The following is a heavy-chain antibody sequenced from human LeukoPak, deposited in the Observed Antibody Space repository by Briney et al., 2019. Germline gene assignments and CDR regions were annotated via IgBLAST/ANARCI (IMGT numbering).Heavy chain of an antibody. D-gene: IGHD3-10*01. J-gene: IGHJ4*02. V-gene: IGHV3-30*04. Sequence: GGSLRLSCAASGFTFSSYAMHWVRQAPGKGLEWVAVISHDGSNKYYADSVKGRFTISRDNSKNTLYLQMNSLRAEDTAVYYCARPHPMVRGVPDYWGQGTLVTVSS. CDR2: ISHDGSNK. CDR1: GFTFSSYA. CDR3: ARPHPMVRGVPDY.